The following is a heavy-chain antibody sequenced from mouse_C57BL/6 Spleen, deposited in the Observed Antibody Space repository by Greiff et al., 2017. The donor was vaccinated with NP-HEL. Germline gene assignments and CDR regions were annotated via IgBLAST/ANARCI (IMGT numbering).Heavy chain of an antibody. D-gene: IGHD2-4*01. J-gene: IGHJ4*01. V-gene: IGHV5-17*01. CDR1: GFTFSDYG. Sequence: EVQGVESGGGLVKPGGSLKLSCAASGFTFSDYGMHWVRQAPEKGLEWVAYISSGSSTIYYADTVKGRFTISRDNAKNTLFLQMTSLRSEDTAMYYCARHDYGDAMDYWGQGTSVTVSS. CDR3: ARHDYGDAMDY. CDR2: ISSGSSTI.